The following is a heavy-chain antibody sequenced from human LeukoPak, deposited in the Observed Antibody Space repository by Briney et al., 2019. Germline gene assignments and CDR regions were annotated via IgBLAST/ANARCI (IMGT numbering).Heavy chain of an antibody. CDR3: ARSGFGSGISFDL. CDR2: MNPNSGDT. V-gene: IGHV1-8*01. Sequence: ASVKVSCKASGYTFTSYDINWVRRATGQGHEWMGWMNPNSGDTGYPQKFQGRVTMTRDTSITTAYMELSSLRSEDTAVYYCARSGFGSGISFDLWGQGTLVTVSS. D-gene: IGHD3-10*01. CDR1: GYTFTSYD. J-gene: IGHJ5*02.